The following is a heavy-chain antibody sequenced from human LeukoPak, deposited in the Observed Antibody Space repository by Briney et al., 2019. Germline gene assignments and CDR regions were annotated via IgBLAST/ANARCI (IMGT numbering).Heavy chain of an antibody. V-gene: IGHV4-39*01. Sequence: SDTLSLTRTLSGGSISSNYWGWIRPPPEKGLEWIASIYYTGSTYYNPSLKSRVTVYVDTSKNQFSLKLTSVTAADTAVYYWARRPDSSGWNRWFDPWGQGTLVTVSS. J-gene: IGHJ5*02. CDR2: IYYTGST. D-gene: IGHD3-22*01. CDR3: ARRPDSSGWNRWFDP. CDR1: GGSISSNY.